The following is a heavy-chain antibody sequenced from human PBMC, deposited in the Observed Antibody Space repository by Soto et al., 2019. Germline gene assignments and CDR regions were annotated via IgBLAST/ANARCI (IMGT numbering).Heavy chain of an antibody. CDR1: GFTFSSYA. CDR2: ISYDGSNK. Sequence: QVQLVVSGGGVVQPGRSLRLSCAASGFTFSSYAMHWVRQAPGKGLEWVAVISYDGSNKYYADSVKGRFTISRDNSKNTLYLQMNSLRAEDTAVYYCARGSHYYGSGNNWFDPWGQGTLVTVSS. CDR3: ARGSHYYGSGNNWFDP. D-gene: IGHD3-10*01. V-gene: IGHV3-30-3*01. J-gene: IGHJ5*02.